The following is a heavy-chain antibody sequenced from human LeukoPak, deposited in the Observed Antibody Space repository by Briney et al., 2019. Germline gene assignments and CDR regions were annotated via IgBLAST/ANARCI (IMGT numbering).Heavy chain of an antibody. J-gene: IGHJ3*02. CDR3: ARDRNVYYHDSSGYYPGAFDI. CDR2: IYTSGST. Sequence: PSETLSLTCTVSGGSISSYYWSWIRQPAGKGLEWIGRIYTSGSTNYNPSLKSRVTISVDKSKNQFSLKLSSVTAADTAVYYCARDRNVYYHDSSGYYPGAFDIWGQGTMVTVSS. D-gene: IGHD3-22*01. V-gene: IGHV4-4*07. CDR1: GGSISSYY.